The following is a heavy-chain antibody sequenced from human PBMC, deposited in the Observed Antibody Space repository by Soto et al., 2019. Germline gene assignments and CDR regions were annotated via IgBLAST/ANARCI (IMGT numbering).Heavy chain of an antibody. CDR3: ARDVDSGYDLPYFDY. CDR2: IKQDGSEK. D-gene: IGHD5-12*01. J-gene: IGHJ4*02. CDR1: GFTLSSYW. Sequence: GGSLRLSCAASGFTLSSYWMSWVRQAPGKGLEWVANIKQDGSEKYYVDSVKGRFTISRDNAKNSLYLQMNSLRAEDTAVYYCARDVDSGYDLPYFDYWGQGTLVTVSS. V-gene: IGHV3-7*05.